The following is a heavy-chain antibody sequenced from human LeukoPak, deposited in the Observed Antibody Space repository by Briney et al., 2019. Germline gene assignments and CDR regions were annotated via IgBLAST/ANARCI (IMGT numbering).Heavy chain of an antibody. CDR3: ARTELSYSSSWYERAPRGTDYYYYMDV. CDR1: GYSISSGYY. J-gene: IGHJ6*03. Sequence: KTSETLSLTCAVSGYSISSGYYWGWIRQPPGKGLEWIGSIYYSGSTNYNPSLKSRVTISVDTSKNQFSLKLSSVTAADTAVYYCARTELSYSSSWYERAPRGTDYYYYMDVWGKGTTVTVSS. V-gene: IGHV4-38-2*01. CDR2: IYYSGST. D-gene: IGHD6-13*01.